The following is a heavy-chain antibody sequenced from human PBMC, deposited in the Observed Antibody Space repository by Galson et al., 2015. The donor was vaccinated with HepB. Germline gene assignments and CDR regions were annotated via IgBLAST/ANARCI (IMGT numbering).Heavy chain of an antibody. V-gene: IGHV3-11*05. CDR2: ISSSSSYT. CDR3: ARDKVAVAGPSPLSRQYYYYYGMDV. CDR1: GFTFSDYY. D-gene: IGHD6-19*01. J-gene: IGHJ6*02. Sequence: LRLSCAASGFTFSDYYMSWIRQAPGKGLEWVSYISSSSSYTNYADSVKGRFTISRDNAKNSLYLQMNSLRAEDTAVYYCARDKVAVAGPSPLSRQYYYYYGMDVWGQGTTVTVSS.